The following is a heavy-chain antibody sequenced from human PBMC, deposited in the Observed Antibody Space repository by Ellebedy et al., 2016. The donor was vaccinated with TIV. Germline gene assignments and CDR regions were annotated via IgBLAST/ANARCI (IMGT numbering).Heavy chain of an antibody. CDR1: GGSISRSSYY. V-gene: IGHV4-39*01. CDR3: ARGYRDFYWGFDY. Sequence: SETLSLTCTVSGGSISRSSYYWGWFRQPPGKGLEWIGNIYYSGNTDYNPSLKSRVTISVDTSKNQFSLKLRSVTAADTAVYYCARGYRDFYWGFDYWGQGALVTVSS. CDR2: IYYSGNT. D-gene: IGHD7-27*01. J-gene: IGHJ4*02.